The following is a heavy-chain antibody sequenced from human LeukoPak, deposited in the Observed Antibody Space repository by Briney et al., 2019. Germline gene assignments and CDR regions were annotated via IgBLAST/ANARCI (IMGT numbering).Heavy chain of an antibody. J-gene: IGHJ4*02. D-gene: IGHD3-3*01. CDR1: GYTFTGYY. V-gene: IGHV1-2*02. CDR3: ARGSDDFWSGYSPSY. Sequence: ASVKVSCKASGYTFTGYYMHWVRQAPGQGLEWMGWINPNGGGTNYAQKFQGRVTMTRDTSISTAYMELSRLRSDDTAVYYCARGSDDFWSGYSPSYWGQGTLVTVSS. CDR2: INPNGGGT.